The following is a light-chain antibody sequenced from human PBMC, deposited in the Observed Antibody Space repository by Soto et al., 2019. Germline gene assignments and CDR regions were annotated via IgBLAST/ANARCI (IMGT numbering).Light chain of an antibody. CDR1: QSVSSSF. CDR3: QQYGSSHWT. J-gene: IGKJ1*01. CDR2: GAS. Sequence: EIVMTQSPATLSVSPGERATLSCGASQSVSSSFLSWYQQKRGQAPRLLMFGASSRATGIPDRFSGSGSGTDFTLTISRLEPEDFAVYYCQQYGSSHWTFGQGTKVDIK. V-gene: IGKV3-20*01.